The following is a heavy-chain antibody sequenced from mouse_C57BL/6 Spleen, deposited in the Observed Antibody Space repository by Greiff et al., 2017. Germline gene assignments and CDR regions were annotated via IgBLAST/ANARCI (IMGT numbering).Heavy chain of an antibody. CDR3: ARHPLYSNLVWFAY. CDR1: GFTFSSYG. V-gene: IGHV5-6*02. Sequence: DVMLVESGGDLVKPGGSLKLSCAASGFTFSSYGMSWVRQTPDKRLEWVATISSGGSYTYYPDSVKGRFTISRDNAKNTLYLQMSSLKSEDTAMYYCARHPLYSNLVWFAYWGQGTLVTVSA. CDR2: ISSGGSYT. J-gene: IGHJ3*01. D-gene: IGHD2-5*01.